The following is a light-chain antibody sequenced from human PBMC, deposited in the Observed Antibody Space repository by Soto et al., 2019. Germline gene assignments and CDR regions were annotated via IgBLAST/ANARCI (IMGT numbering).Light chain of an antibody. V-gene: IGLV1-40*01. CDR2: GNN. Sequence: QSVLTQPPSVSVAPGQRVTISCTGSSSSVGAGYDVHWYQQLPGTAPKLLIYGNNNRPSGVPDRFSGSKSGTSASLAITGLQAEDEADYYCQSYDSSLSGVVFGGGTQLTVL. CDR1: SSSVGAGYD. J-gene: IGLJ2*01. CDR3: QSYDSSLSGVV.